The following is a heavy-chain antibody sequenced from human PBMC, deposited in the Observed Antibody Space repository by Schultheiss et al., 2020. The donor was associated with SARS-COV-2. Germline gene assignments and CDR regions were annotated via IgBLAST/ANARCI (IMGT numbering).Heavy chain of an antibody. J-gene: IGHJ6*02. V-gene: IGHV4-59*01. D-gene: IGHD3-22*01. Sequence: SETLSLTCTVSGGSISSYYWSWIRQPPGKGLEWIGYIYYSGSTNYNPSLKSRVTISVDTSKNQFSLKLSSVTAADTAVYYCARDRVGYYYDSSGYYSGYYYGMEVWGQASTVTVAS. CDR1: GGSISSYY. CDR3: ARDRVGYYYDSSGYYSGYYYGMEV. CDR2: IYYSGST.